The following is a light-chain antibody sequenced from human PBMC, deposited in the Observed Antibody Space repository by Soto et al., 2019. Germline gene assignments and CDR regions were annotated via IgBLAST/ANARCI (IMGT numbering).Light chain of an antibody. CDR1: QSVLYSSNNKNY. J-gene: IGKJ4*01. CDR2: WAS. Sequence: DIVMTQSPDSLAVSLGERATINCKSSQSVLYSSNNKNYLAWYQQKPGQPPKLLIYWASTRESGVPDRFSGRGSGTDFTLTISSLQAEDVEVYYCQQYYSTPPTFGGGTKVEIK. V-gene: IGKV4-1*01. CDR3: QQYYSTPPT.